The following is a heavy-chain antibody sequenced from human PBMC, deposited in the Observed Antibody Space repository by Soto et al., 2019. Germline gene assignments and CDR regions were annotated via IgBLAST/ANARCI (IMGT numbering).Heavy chain of an antibody. Sequence: SETLSLTCTVSGCSISSGGYYWSWIRQHPGKGLEWIGYIYYSGSTYYNPSLKSRVTISVDTSKNQFSLKLSSVTAADTAVYYCAGSIFGVVIRSPGAGFDPWGQGTLVTVSS. V-gene: IGHV4-31*03. D-gene: IGHD3-3*02. CDR1: GCSISSGGYY. J-gene: IGHJ5*02. CDR2: IYYSGST. CDR3: AGSIFGVVIRSPGAGFDP.